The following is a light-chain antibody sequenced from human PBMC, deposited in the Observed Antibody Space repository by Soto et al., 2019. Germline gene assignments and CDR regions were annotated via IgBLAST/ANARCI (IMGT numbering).Light chain of an antibody. Sequence: DIQMTQSPSSLSASVGDRVTITCRASQSISNYLNWYQQKPGKAPKLLIYAASSLQSGVPSRFSGSGSGTDFTLTISSLQPEDFATYYCQQSYSTLPFTFGGGTKVEIK. J-gene: IGKJ4*01. CDR2: AAS. CDR1: QSISNY. V-gene: IGKV1-39*01. CDR3: QQSYSTLPFT.